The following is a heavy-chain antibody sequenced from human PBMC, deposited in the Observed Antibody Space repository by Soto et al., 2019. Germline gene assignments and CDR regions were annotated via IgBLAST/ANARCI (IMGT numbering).Heavy chain of an antibody. CDR3: ARGTRYYYYYGMDV. D-gene: IGHD3-3*01. V-gene: IGHV4-34*01. CDR2: INHSGST. Sequence: QVQLQQWGAGLLKPSETLSLTCAVYGGSFSGYYWSWIRQPPGKGLEWIGEINHSGSTNYNPSLKSRVTISVDTSKNQFSLKLSSVTAADTAVYYCARGTRYYYYYGMDVWGQGTTVTVSS. J-gene: IGHJ6*02. CDR1: GGSFSGYY.